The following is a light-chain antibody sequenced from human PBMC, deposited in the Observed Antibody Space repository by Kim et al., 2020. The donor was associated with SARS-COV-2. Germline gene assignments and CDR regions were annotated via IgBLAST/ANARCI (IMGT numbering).Light chain of an antibody. Sequence: PGEGATLSCRASQSVWRNYIAWYQQKPGQAPRLLIYGASTRATGIPDRFSASGSGTDFTLTVSRLEPEDFAMYYCHHYSGSPWTFGQGTKVDIK. J-gene: IGKJ1*01. CDR3: HHYSGSPWT. V-gene: IGKV3-20*01. CDR2: GAS. CDR1: QSVWRNY.